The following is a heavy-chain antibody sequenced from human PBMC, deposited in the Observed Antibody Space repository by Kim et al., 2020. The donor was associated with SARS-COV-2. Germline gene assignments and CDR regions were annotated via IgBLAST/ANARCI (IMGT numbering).Heavy chain of an antibody. CDR3: ARDDPFDSFTYYGSGSPETLNYSSSVMDV. Sequence: SVKVSCKASGGTFSSYAISWVRQAPGQGLEWMGRIIPILGIANYAQKFQGRVTITADKSTSTAYMELSSLRSEDTAVYYCARDDPFDSFTYYGSGSPETLNYSSSVMDVWGQGTTVTVSS. D-gene: IGHD3-10*01. V-gene: IGHV1-69*04. CDR2: IIPILGIA. CDR1: GGTFSSYA. J-gene: IGHJ6*02.